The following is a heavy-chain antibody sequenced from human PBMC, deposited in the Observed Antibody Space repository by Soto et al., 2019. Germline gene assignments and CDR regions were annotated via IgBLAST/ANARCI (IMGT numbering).Heavy chain of an antibody. J-gene: IGHJ6*02. CDR3: ARAHSSSWTLSPVYYYYGMDV. D-gene: IGHD6-13*01. CDR1: GYTFTSYD. CDR2: MNPNSGNT. V-gene: IGHV1-8*01. Sequence: VASVKVSCKASGYTFTSYDINWVRQATGRGLEWMGWMNPNSGNTGYAQKFQGRVTMTRNTSISTAYMELSSLRSEDTAVYYCARAHSSSWTLSPVYYYYGMDVWGQGTTVTVSS.